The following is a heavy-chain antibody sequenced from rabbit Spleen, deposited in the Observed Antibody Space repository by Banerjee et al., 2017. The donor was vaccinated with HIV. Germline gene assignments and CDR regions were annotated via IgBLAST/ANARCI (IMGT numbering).Heavy chain of an antibody. CDR1: GFSFTNSDW. Sequence: QEQLEESGGDLVKPEGSLTVTCTASGFSFTNSDWICWVRQAPGKGLEWIGCMGVGINDYRYYATWAKGRFTFSKTSSTTVTLQMTSLTAADTATYFCARGDGSSGWGFGLWGPGTLVTVS. V-gene: IGHV1S45*01. CDR2: MGVGINDYR. D-gene: IGHD4-1*01. CDR3: ARGDGSSGWGFGL. J-gene: IGHJ6*01.